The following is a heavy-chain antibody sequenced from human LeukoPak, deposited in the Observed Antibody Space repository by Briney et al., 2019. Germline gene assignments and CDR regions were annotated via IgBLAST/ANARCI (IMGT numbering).Heavy chain of an antibody. CDR2: IYYSGST. Sequence: SETLSLTCTVSGGSISSYYWSWVRQPPGKGLEWIGYIYYSGSTNYNPSLKSRVTISVDTSKNQFSLKLSSVTAADTAVYYCARFLTVVTPSLYYYYDMDVWGQGTTVTVSS. V-gene: IGHV4-59*08. CDR1: GGSISSYY. CDR3: ARFLTVVTPSLYYYYDMDV. J-gene: IGHJ6*02. D-gene: IGHD4-23*01.